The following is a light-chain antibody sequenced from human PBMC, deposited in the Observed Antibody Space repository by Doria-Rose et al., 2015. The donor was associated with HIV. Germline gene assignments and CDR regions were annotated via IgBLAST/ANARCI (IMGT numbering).Light chain of an antibody. J-gene: IGKJ1*01. V-gene: IGKV3-20*01. Sequence: EIVLTQSPGTLPLSPGERATLSCRASQSFSSTYLAWYQQEPGQAPSLIIYDESTRATGTPDRFSASGSGTDFTLTINRLEPEDFALYYCHQYGTSWTFGQGTKVEI. CDR1: QSFSSTY. CDR2: DES. CDR3: HQYGTSWT.